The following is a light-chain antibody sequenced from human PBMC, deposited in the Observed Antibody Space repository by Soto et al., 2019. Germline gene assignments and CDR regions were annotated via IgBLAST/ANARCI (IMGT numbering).Light chain of an antibody. V-gene: IGKV3-15*01. Sequence: IVLTQSPATLSVSPGDTATLSCRANQSVRSNLAWYQQKPGQAPRLLIYGASTRDTGIPPRFSGSGSGTEFTLTISSLQSEDFAVYYCQQHYNWTLTFGGGTKVDIK. CDR2: GAS. CDR3: QQHYNWTLT. J-gene: IGKJ4*01. CDR1: QSVRSN.